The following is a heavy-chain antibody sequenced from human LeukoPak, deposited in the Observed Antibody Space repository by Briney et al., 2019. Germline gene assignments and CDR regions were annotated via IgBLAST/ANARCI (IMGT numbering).Heavy chain of an antibody. CDR1: GFTFSSYG. Sequence: PGRSLRLSCAASGFTFSSYGMHWVRQAPGKGLEWVSILYSGGTTSYADSVKGRFIISRDYSKNTLYLQMNSLRAEDTALYYCARTTGGNAYFDYWGQGTLVTVSS. V-gene: IGHV3-66*01. CDR3: ARTTGGNAYFDY. CDR2: LYSGGTT. D-gene: IGHD4-17*01. J-gene: IGHJ4*02.